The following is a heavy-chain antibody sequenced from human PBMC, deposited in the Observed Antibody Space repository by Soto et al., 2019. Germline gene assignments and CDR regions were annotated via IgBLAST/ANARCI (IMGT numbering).Heavy chain of an antibody. Sequence: ESGGGLVQPGGSLRLSCAASGFTFSSYAMSWVRQAPGKGLEWVSAISGSGGSTYYADSVKGRFTISRDNSKNTLYLQMNSLRAEDTAVYYCAKVSTGTTGYYYGMDVWGQGTTVTVSS. V-gene: IGHV3-23*01. CDR2: ISGSGGST. CDR3: AKVSTGTTGYYYGMDV. J-gene: IGHJ6*02. D-gene: IGHD1-1*01. CDR1: GFTFSSYA.